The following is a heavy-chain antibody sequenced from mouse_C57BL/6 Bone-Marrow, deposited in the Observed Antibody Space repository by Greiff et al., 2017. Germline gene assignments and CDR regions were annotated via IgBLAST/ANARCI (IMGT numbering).Heavy chain of an antibody. V-gene: IGHV1-55*01. Sequence: QVQLQQPGAELVKPGASVKMSCKASGYTFTSYWLTWVKQRPGQGLEWIGDTYPGSGSTNYNEKFKSKATLTVDTSSSTAYMQLSSLTSEDSAVYYCARGDYDLFAYWGQGTLVTVSA. J-gene: IGHJ3*01. D-gene: IGHD2-4*01. CDR1: GYTFTSYW. CDR3: ARGDYDLFAY. CDR2: TYPGSGST.